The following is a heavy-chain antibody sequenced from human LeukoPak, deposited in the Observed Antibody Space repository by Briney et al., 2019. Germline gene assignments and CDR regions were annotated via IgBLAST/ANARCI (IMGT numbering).Heavy chain of an antibody. CDR1: GFTFSSYA. V-gene: IGHV3-30*04. CDR2: ISYDGSNK. Sequence: PGRSLRLSCAASGFTFSSYAMHWVRQAPGKVLEWVAVISYDGSNKYYADSVKGRFTISRGNSKNTLYLQMNSLRAEDTAVYYCARDGPLSSGWYVFDYWGQGTLVTVSS. D-gene: IGHD6-19*01. J-gene: IGHJ4*02. CDR3: ARDGPLSSGWYVFDY.